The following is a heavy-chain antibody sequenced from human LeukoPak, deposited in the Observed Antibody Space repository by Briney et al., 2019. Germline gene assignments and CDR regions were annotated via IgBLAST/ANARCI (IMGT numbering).Heavy chain of an antibody. V-gene: IGHV3-23*01. J-gene: IGHJ4*02. CDR1: GFTFSNYA. D-gene: IGHD1-26*01. CDR3: AKVSSGSSARPWVY. Sequence: GGSLRLSCAASGFTFSNYAMNWVRQAPGKGLEWVSTIVGSGGGTSYADSAKDRFTISRDNSKNTLYLQMNSLMAEDEAVFYFAKVSSGSSARPWVYWGGGTRVTVSS. CDR2: IVGSGGGT.